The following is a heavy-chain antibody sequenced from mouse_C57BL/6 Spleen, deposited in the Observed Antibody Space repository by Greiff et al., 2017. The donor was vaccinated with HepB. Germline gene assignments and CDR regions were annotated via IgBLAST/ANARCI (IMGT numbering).Heavy chain of an antibody. D-gene: IGHD3-1*01. CDR1: GFTFSDYG. Sequence: EVQGVESGGGLVKPGGSLKLSCAASGFTFSDYGMHWVRQAPEKGLEWVAYISSGSSTIYYADTVKGRFTISRDNAKNTLFLQMTSLRSEDTAMYYCASWAPYYAMDYWGQGTSVTVSS. V-gene: IGHV5-17*01. CDR2: ISSGSSTI. CDR3: ASWAPYYAMDY. J-gene: IGHJ4*01.